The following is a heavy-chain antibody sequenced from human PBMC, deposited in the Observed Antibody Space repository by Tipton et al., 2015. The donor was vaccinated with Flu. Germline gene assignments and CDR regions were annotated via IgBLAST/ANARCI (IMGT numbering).Heavy chain of an antibody. J-gene: IGHJ4*02. CDR2: IYPSGTT. CDR1: SGSIRSTNYF. V-gene: IGHV4-39*01. Sequence: TLSLTCTASSGSIRSTNYFCAWIRQPPGKRLELIGSIYPSGTTYYNPSLKSRVTISVDTSKSQFSLKLRSVTAADTAVYYCARLSYYDVDLRNFYFDYWGLGALVTVSS. D-gene: IGHD3-10*02. CDR3: ARLSYYDVDLRNFYFDY.